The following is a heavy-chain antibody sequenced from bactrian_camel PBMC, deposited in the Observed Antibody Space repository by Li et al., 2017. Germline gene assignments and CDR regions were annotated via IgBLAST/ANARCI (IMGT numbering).Heavy chain of an antibody. V-gene: IGHV3S1*01. J-gene: IGHJ6*01. D-gene: IGHD1*01. Sequence: HVQLVESGGGSVQAGGSLKLSCAASGDSYCMGWFRQAPGKEREGVARIYTGSGNTYYADSVKGRFTISQDNAKNTVYLQMNSLKPEDTALYSCAREPSPQLMEWVTALEARGPRSPSPR. CDR2: IYTGSGNT. CDR1: GDSYC.